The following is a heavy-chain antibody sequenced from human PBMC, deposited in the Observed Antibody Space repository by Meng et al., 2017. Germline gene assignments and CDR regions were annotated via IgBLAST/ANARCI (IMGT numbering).Heavy chain of an antibody. CDR1: GGSISISSYY. Sequence: QLQRLESGPGLVKPSETLSLTGTVAGGSISISSYYWGWIRQPPGKGLEWIGSIYYSGSTYYNPSLKSRVTISVDTSKNQFSLKLSSVTAADTAVYYCARGHNDYGDYPNWFDPWGQGTLVTVSS. CDR3: ARGHNDYGDYPNWFDP. V-gene: IGHV4-39*07. D-gene: IGHD4-17*01. J-gene: IGHJ5*02. CDR2: IYYSGST.